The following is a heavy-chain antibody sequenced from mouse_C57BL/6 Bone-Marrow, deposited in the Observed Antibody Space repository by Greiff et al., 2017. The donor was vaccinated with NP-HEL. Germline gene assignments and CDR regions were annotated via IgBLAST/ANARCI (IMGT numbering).Heavy chain of an antibody. Sequence: EVKLMESGGGLVQPKGSLKLSCAASGFSFNTYAMNWVRQAPGKGLEWVARIRSKSNSYATYYADSLKDRFTISRADSESMLYLQMNNLKPEDTAMYYCVRQGYDGYDLDYWGQGTTPTVTS. V-gene: IGHV10-1*01. CDR1: GFSFNTYA. D-gene: IGHD2-3*01. CDR3: VRQGYDGYDLDY. J-gene: IGHJ2*01. CDR2: IRSKSNSYAT.